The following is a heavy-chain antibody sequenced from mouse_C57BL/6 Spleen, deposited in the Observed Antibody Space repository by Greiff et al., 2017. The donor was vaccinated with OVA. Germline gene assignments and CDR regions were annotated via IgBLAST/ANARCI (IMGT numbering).Heavy chain of an antibody. CDR3: ARSWNYYGSSFCFDV. Sequence: VQLQQSGPELVKPGASVKISCKASGYAFSSSWMNWVKQRPGKGLEWIGRIYPGDGDTNYNGKFKGKATLTADKSSSTAYMQLSSLTSEDSAVYFCARSWNYYGSSFCFDVWGTGTTVTVSS. J-gene: IGHJ1*03. D-gene: IGHD1-1*01. CDR1: GYAFSSSW. CDR2: IYPGDGDT. V-gene: IGHV1-82*01.